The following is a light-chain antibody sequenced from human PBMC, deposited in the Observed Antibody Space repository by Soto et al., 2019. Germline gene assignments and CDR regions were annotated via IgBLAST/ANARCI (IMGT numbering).Light chain of an antibody. J-gene: IGLJ1*01. CDR2: DVS. Sequence: GLTQPASVSGLPAHSITISCSGTISDVGYSNYVSWYQQLPGKAPKLMIYDVSDRPSGVSNRFSGSKSGSTASLTISGLQAEDEADYYCSSYTSSSLYVFGTGTKGTVL. V-gene: IGLV2-14*01. CDR1: ISDVGYSNY. CDR3: SSYTSSSLYV.